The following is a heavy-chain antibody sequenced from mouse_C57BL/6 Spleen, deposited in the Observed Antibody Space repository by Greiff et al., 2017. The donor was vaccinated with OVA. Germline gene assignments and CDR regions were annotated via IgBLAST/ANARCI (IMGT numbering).Heavy chain of an antibody. D-gene: IGHD2-4*01. CDR2: IDPSDSET. Sequence: QVQLKQPGAELVRPGSSVKLSCKASGYTFTSYWMHWVKQRPIQGLEWIGNIDPSDSETHYNQKFKDKATLTVDKSSSTAYMQLSSLTSEDSAVYYCARIYYDYDGGDYWGQGTTLTVSS. CDR1: GYTFTSYW. V-gene: IGHV1-52*01. CDR3: ARIYYDYDGGDY. J-gene: IGHJ2*01.